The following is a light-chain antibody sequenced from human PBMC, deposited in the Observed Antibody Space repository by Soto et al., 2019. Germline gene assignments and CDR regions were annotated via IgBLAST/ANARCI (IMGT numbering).Light chain of an antibody. J-gene: IGKJ2*01. CDR3: QQSYSTLLYT. CDR1: QSISSY. Sequence: DIQMTQSPSSLSASVGDRVTITCRASQSISSYLNWYQQKPGQAPQLLIYAACSLQSGVPSRFSGSGSGTDFTLTISSLQPEDFATYYCQQSYSTLLYTFGPGTKLEIK. V-gene: IGKV1-39*01. CDR2: AAC.